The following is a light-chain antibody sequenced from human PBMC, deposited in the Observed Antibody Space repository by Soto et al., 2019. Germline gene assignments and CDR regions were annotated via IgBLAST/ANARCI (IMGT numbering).Light chain of an antibody. Sequence: DLQMTQSPSSLSASIGDRVTISCRASQGISNSLAWYQQKAGEVPKLLIYAASTSHSGVPSRFRGSGSGTDFTLTISSLQPEDVATYYCQNYKSAPRTFGQGTKVEIK. CDR3: QNYKSAPRT. CDR2: AAS. CDR1: QGISNS. V-gene: IGKV1-27*01. J-gene: IGKJ1*01.